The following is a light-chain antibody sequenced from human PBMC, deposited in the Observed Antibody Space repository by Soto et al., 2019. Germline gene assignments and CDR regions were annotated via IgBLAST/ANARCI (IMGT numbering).Light chain of an antibody. Sequence: EIGLTQSPGTLSLSPGERATLSCRASQSVSNNYLAWYPKKPGQAPRLLIYDASSRATDIPDRFSGSGSGTDFTLTISRLVPEDFGVFYCQQYGSSPTFGGGNKVEIK. J-gene: IGKJ4*01. CDR2: DAS. CDR3: QQYGSSPT. V-gene: IGKV3-20*01. CDR1: QSVSNNY.